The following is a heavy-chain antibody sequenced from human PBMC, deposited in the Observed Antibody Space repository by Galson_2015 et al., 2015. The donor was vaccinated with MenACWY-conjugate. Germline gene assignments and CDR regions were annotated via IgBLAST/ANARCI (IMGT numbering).Heavy chain of an antibody. CDR1: GGSISHYY. J-gene: IGHJ4*02. Sequence: QVQLQESGPGLVKPSETLSLTCTVSGGSISHYYWSWIRQPPGKGLEWIGYIYYSGSTSYNPSLKSRVTISVDTSKNHFSLKLSSVTAADTAVYYCARDGGYSSGWDYWGQGTLFTVSS. V-gene: IGHV4-59*01. CDR3: ARDGGYSSGWDY. CDR2: IYYSGST. D-gene: IGHD6-19*01.